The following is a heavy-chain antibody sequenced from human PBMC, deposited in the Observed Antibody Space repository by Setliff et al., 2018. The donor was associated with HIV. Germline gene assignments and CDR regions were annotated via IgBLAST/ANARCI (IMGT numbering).Heavy chain of an antibody. CDR1: GASVNSHY. J-gene: IGHJ5*02. CDR3: AGVLSSGYYDGP. Sequence: SETLSLTCTVAGASVNSHYWAWIRQPPGKGLEWIGSLYYSGNTNYNPSLKSRVTISADTSKNQFSLKLRSVTAADTAVYYCAGVLSSGYYDGPWGQGTLVTVSS. CDR2: LYYSGNT. V-gene: IGHV4-59*02. D-gene: IGHD3-22*01.